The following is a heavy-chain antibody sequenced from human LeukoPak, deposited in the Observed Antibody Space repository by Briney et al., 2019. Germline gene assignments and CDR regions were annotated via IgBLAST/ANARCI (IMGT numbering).Heavy chain of an antibody. CDR2: LNPNSGDT. Sequence: ASVKVSCKSSGYTFTGYYMHWLRQAPGQGLAWMGWLNPNSGDTKYAQEFEGRVTMTRDTSISTAYMELSRLRSDDTAVYYCATQRGSYLWGTDFDYWGQGTLVTVSS. CDR3: ATQRGSYLWGTDFDY. V-gene: IGHV1-2*02. J-gene: IGHJ4*02. D-gene: IGHD3-16*01. CDR1: GYTFTGYY.